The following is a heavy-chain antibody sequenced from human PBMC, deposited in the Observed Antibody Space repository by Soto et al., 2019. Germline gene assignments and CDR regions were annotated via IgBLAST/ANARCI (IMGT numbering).Heavy chain of an antibody. CDR2: IYYSGST. Sequence: SETLSLTCTVSGGSISSGDYYWSWIRQPPGKGLEWIGYIYYSGSTYYNPSLKSRVTISVDTSKNQFSLKLSSVTAADTAVYYCARYLQDYGGNSGFDPWGQGTLVTVSS. D-gene: IGHD4-17*01. V-gene: IGHV4-30-4*01. CDR3: ARYLQDYGGNSGFDP. J-gene: IGHJ5*02. CDR1: GGSISSGDYY.